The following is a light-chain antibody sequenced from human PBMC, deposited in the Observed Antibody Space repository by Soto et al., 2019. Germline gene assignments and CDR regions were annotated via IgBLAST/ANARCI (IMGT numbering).Light chain of an antibody. CDR2: AAS. CDR3: QPYNDWPLT. CDR1: HSIGRN. V-gene: IGKV3-15*01. Sequence: EIVLTQSPSTLSVSPGERATLSCRASHSIGRNLVWCQQKPGQAPRLLIYAASTRATGVPARFSGSGSGTEFTLTISSLQSEDLALYYCQPYNDWPLTFGQGTKVDIK. J-gene: IGKJ1*01.